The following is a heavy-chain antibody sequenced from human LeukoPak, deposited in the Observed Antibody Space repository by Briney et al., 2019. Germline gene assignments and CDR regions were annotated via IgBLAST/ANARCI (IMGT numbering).Heavy chain of an antibody. CDR2: ISYDGSNK. D-gene: IGHD6-13*01. V-gene: IGHV3-30*18. CDR1: GFTISSYG. J-gene: IGHJ4*02. Sequence: GGSLRLSCAASGFTISSYGMHWVRQAPGKGLEWVAVISYDGSNKYYADSVKGRFTISRDNSKNTLYLQMNSLRAEDTAVYYCAKDGAAATTADYWGQGTLVTVSS. CDR3: AKDGAAATTADY.